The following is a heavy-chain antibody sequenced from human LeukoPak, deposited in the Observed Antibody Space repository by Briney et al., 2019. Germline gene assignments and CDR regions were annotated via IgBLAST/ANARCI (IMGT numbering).Heavy chain of an antibody. V-gene: IGHV1-69*04. Sequence: SVTVSCKASGGTFSSYAISWVRQAPGQGLEWMGRIIPIFGIANYAQKFQGRVTITADKSTSTAYMELSSLRSEDTAVYYCARDFYDSPTFDPWGQGTLVTVSS. CDR3: ARDFYDSPTFDP. D-gene: IGHD3-16*01. CDR1: GGTFSSYA. CDR2: IIPIFGIA. J-gene: IGHJ5*02.